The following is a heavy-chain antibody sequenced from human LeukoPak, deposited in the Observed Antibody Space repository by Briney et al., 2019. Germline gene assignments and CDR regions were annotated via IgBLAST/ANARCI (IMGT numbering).Heavy chain of an antibody. CDR1: GGTFSSYA. CDR2: IIPIFGTA. V-gene: IGHV1-69*13. D-gene: IGHD3-10*01. J-gene: IGHJ4*02. Sequence: SVKVSCKASGGTFSSYAISWVRQAPGQGLEWMGGIIPIFGTANYAQKFQGRVTITADESTSTAYMELSSLRSEDTAVYYCARDSSVRGAIDYWGQGTLVTVSS. CDR3: ARDSSVRGAIDY.